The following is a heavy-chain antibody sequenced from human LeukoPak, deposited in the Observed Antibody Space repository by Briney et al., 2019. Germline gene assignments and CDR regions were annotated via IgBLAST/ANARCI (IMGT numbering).Heavy chain of an antibody. CDR3: ARSSGSFYYFDY. J-gene: IGHJ4*02. V-gene: IGHV1-46*01. D-gene: IGHD6-19*01. Sequence: ASVKVSCKASGYTFSNYYMHWVRQAPGQGREWMGIINPSGGSTNYAHKFQGRLTMTRDTSTSTVYMELSSLRSEDTAVYYCARSSGSFYYFDYWGQGTLVTVSS. CDR2: INPSGGST. CDR1: GYTFSNYY.